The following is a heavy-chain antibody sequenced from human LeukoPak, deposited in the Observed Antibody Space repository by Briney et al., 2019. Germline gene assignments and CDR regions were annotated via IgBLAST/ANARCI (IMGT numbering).Heavy chain of an antibody. J-gene: IGHJ6*02. D-gene: IGHD6-19*01. CDR3: SRTRYSSGGAYYYGLDV. Sequence: SQTLPLTCAISGDSVSSNNAAWNWIRQSPSRGLEWLGRTYYRSKWFDDYAVSVKSRITINPDTSKNQVSLHLNSVTPEDTAVYFCSRTRYSSGGAYYYGLDVWGQGTTVIVSS. CDR2: TYYRSKWFD. V-gene: IGHV6-1*01. CDR1: GDSVSSNNAA.